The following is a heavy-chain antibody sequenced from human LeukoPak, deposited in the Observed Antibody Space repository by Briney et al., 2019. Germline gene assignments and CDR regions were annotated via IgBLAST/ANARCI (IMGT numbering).Heavy chain of an antibody. V-gene: IGHV3-23*01. J-gene: IGHJ4*02. CDR1: AFTFSSYA. CDR3: AKETARPAGVFDY. D-gene: IGHD1-14*01. Sequence: GGSLRLSCAASAFTFSSYAMSWVCQAPGKGLEWVSAISGSGGKTYYADSVKGRYTISRDNSRNTLYLQMNSLRAGDTAIYYCAKETARPAGVFDYWGQGTLVTVSS. CDR2: ISGSGGKT.